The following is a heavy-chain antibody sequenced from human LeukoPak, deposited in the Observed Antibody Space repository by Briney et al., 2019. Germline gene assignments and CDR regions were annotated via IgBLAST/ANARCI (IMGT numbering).Heavy chain of an antibody. D-gene: IGHD5-24*01. CDR3: ARHSARGYNYIDF. Sequence: PSETLSLTCAVSGGSVKTYYRSWIRQSPERGLQWIGFIHATGSTNTFPSLKSRVTISLDTSTNQFSLRLKSVTAADTAVYYCARHSARGYNYIDFWGRGTLVTVSS. J-gene: IGHJ4*02. V-gene: IGHV4-4*08. CDR1: GGSVKTYY. CDR2: IHATGST.